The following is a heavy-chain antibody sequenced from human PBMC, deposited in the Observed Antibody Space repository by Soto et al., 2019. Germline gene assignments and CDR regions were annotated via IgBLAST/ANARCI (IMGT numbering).Heavy chain of an antibody. J-gene: IGHJ6*02. V-gene: IGHV3-30*03. Sequence: PVGSLRLSCAASGFTFCSYGMHWVRQAPGKGQERVAVISYDGSNKYYADSVKGRFTISRDNSKNTLYLQMNSLRAEDTAVYYCVLGLAAAVQDYYYYYGMDVWGQGTTVTVSS. D-gene: IGHD6-13*01. CDR1: GFTFCSYG. CDR3: VLGLAAAVQDYYYYYGMDV. CDR2: ISYDGSNK.